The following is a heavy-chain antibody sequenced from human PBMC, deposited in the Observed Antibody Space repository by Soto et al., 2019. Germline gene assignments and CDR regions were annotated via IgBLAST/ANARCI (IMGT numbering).Heavy chain of an antibody. Sequence: QVQLVQSGAEVKKPGASVKVSCEASGYTFTSYGISWVRQAPGQGLERMGWNSAYNGNTNYAQKLQGRVTMTTDTSTSADYMDLRSLRSDDTAVDYCARRLTDAGSWSYYPVDYWGQGTLVTVSS. V-gene: IGHV1-18*01. D-gene: IGHD3-10*01. J-gene: IGHJ4*02. CDR2: NSAYNGNT. CDR3: ARRLTDAGSWSYYPVDY. CDR1: GYTFTSYG.